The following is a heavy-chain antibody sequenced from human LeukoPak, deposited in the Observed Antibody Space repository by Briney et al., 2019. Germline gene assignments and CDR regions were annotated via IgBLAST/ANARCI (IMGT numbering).Heavy chain of an antibody. CDR2: ISGSGGST. J-gene: IGHJ4*02. Sequence: GGSLRLSCAASGFTFSSSWMSWVRQAPGKGLEWVSAISGSGGSTYYADSVKGRFTISRDNSKNTLYLQMNSLRAEDTAVYYCAKVPKGMNYFDYWGQGTLVTVSS. D-gene: IGHD3-10*01. V-gene: IGHV3-23*01. CDR3: AKVPKGMNYFDY. CDR1: GFTFSSSW.